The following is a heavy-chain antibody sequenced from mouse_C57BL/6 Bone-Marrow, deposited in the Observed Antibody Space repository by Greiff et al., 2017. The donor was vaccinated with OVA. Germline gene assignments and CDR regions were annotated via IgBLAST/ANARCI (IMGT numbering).Heavy chain of an antibody. Sequence: QVHVKQSGAELVRPGASVTLSCKASGYTFTDYEMHWVKQTPVHGLEWIGAIDPETGGTAYNQKFKGKAILTADKSSSTAYMELRSLTSEDSAVYYCTRGDYYYGPYWYFDVWGTGTTVTVSS. CDR2: IDPETGGT. V-gene: IGHV1-15*01. D-gene: IGHD1-1*01. CDR1: GYTFTDYE. CDR3: TRGDYYYGPYWYFDV. J-gene: IGHJ1*03.